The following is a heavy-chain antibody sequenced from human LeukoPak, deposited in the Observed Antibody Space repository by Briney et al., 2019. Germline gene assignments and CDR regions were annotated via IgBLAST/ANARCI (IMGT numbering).Heavy chain of an antibody. D-gene: IGHD6-13*01. CDR1: GGSISPSY. CDR3: ARDQFSTTWYGAFDI. J-gene: IGHJ3*02. CDR2: IYYSGST. Sequence: PSETLSLTCTVSGGSISPSYWSWIRQPPGKGLEWIGYIYYSGSTNYNPSLKSRVTISADADKSQFSLKLSSVTAADTAVYYCARDQFSTTWYGAFDIWGQGTMVSVSS. V-gene: IGHV4-59*01.